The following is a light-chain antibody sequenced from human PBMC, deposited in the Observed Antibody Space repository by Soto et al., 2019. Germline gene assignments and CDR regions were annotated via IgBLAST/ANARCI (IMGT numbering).Light chain of an antibody. CDR1: QSVRSRY. J-gene: IGKJ1*01. CDR2: GSS. V-gene: IGKV3-20*01. CDR3: QQYNTAPGT. Sequence: EIVLTQSPGTLYLSPGERATLSCRASQSVRSRYLALYQQKRGQAPRLLLYGSSSRATGIPYRFSGSGSGTDFTLTISRLEPEDFAVYYCQQYNTAPGTFGQGTRVEIK.